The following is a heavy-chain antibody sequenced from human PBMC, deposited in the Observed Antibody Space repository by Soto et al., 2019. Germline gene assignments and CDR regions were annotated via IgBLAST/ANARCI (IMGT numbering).Heavy chain of an antibody. CDR1: GYTFFNYG. CDR2: ISGYNGNT. J-gene: IGHJ5*02. Sequence: ASVKVSCKASGYTFFNYGISWVRQAPGQGLEWMGWISGYNGNTNYAQKFQARVTMTTGTSTTTAYMELRSLRSDDAAFYYCARKSSSSSWFDPWGQGTLVTVSS. CDR3: ARKSSSSSWFDP. D-gene: IGHD6-6*01. V-gene: IGHV1-18*01.